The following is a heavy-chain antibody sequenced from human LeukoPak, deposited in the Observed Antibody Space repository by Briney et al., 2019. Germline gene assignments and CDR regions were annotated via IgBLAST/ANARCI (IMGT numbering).Heavy chain of an antibody. J-gene: IGHJ6*02. V-gene: IGHV3-7*01. Sequence: GGSLRLSCAASGFTFSSYWMSWVRQAPGKGLEWVANIKQDGSEKYYVDSVKGRFTISRDNAKNSLYLQMYSLRAEDTAVYYCAREEGYCSSTSCYKNGMDVWGQGTTVTVSS. CDR1: GFTFSSYW. D-gene: IGHD2-2*02. CDR2: IKQDGSEK. CDR3: AREEGYCSSTSCYKNGMDV.